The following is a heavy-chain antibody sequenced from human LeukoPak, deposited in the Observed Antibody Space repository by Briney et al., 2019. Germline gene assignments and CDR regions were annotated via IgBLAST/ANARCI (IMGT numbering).Heavy chain of an antibody. J-gene: IGHJ4*02. CDR3: ARYSGIYGYDY. CDR2: FFSSCNT. CDR1: GGSFTSFY. Sequence: SETLSLTCTVSGGSFTSFYWSWIRHPAGKGLEWMGHFFSSCNTNYNPSLKSRAPISVDKAKNQFPFKLNSVHAADTAVYYFARYSGIYGYDYWGQGTLVSVSS. D-gene: IGHD5-18*01. V-gene: IGHV4-4*07.